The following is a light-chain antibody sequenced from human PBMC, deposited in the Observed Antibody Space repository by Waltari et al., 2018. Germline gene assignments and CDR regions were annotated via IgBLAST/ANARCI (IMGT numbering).Light chain of an antibody. CDR3: CSYVGLGTYV. V-gene: IGLV2-23*02. CDR2: DVT. Sequence: QSGLAQPASASGSPGQSITITCTGTSSDVGNYNLVSWYQQRPGKAPILLIYDVTKRAPGTPDRFSASKSCNTASLSISGLQAQEDEADYYCCSYVGLGTYVFGTGTKVAV. CDR1: SSDVGNYNL. J-gene: IGLJ1*01.